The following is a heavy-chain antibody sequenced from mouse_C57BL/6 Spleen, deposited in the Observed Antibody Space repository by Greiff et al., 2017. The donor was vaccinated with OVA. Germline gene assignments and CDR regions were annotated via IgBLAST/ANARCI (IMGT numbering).Heavy chain of an antibody. CDR2: IDPANGNT. D-gene: IGHD1-1*01. J-gene: IGHJ3*01. Sequence: VHVKQSVAELVRPGASVKLSCTASGFNIKNTYMHWVKQRPEQGLEWIGRIDPANGNTKYAPKFQGKAPITADTSSNTAYLQLSSLTSEDTAVYYGARSVYYGSSPAWFAYWGQGTLVTVSA. CDR1: GFNIKNTY. CDR3: ARSVYYGSSPAWFAY. V-gene: IGHV14-3*01.